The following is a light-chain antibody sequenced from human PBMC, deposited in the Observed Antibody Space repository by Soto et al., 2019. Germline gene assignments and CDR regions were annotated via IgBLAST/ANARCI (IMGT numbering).Light chain of an antibody. CDR3: LQDFSYPRT. CDR2: GAS. V-gene: IGKV1-6*01. J-gene: IGKJ1*01. CDR1: QGIKND. Sequence: AIQMTQSPSSLSASVGDRVTITCRASQGIKNDVAWYQQSPGKAPKVLIVGASTLQSGVPSRFSGSGSGTDFTLTISSLQPEDSATYYCLQDFSYPRTFGQGTKVDIK.